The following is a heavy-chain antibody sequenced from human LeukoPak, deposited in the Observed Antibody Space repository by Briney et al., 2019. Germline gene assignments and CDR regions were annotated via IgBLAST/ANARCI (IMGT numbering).Heavy chain of an antibody. CDR1: GYTFTSYG. J-gene: IGHJ6*03. D-gene: IGHD3-3*01. V-gene: IGHV1-18*01. CDR2: ISAYNGNT. CDR3: ARGITIFVHMDV. Sequence: ASVKVSCKASGYTFTSYGISWVRQAPGQGLEWMGWISAYNGNTNYVQKLQGRLTMTRDTSISTAYMELSRLRSDDTAVYYCARGITIFVHMDVWGKGTTVTVSS.